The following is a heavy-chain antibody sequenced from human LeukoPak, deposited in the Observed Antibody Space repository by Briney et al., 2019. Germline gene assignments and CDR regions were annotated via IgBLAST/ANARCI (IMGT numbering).Heavy chain of an antibody. D-gene: IGHD2-15*01. Sequence: PGGSLRLSCAASGFTFSSYAMHWVRQAPGKGLEWVAVISYDGSNKYYADSVKGRFTISRDNSKNTLYLQMNSLRAEDTAVYYCAKDHVRGPFRPLDYWGQGTLVTVSS. CDR2: ISYDGSNK. CDR1: GFTFSSYA. J-gene: IGHJ4*02. V-gene: IGHV3-30-3*01. CDR3: AKDHVRGPFRPLDY.